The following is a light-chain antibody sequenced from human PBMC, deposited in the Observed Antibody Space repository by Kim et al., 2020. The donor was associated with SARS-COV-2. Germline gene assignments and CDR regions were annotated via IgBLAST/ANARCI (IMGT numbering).Light chain of an antibody. CDR3: QAWDSTTGV. J-gene: IGLJ1*01. V-gene: IGLV3-1*01. CDR2: RDT. Sequence: VSPGQTASITCSGDKVGDTYASWYQQKPGQSPVLVIYRDTKRPSGIPERFSGSNSGNTATLTISGTQAMDEADYYCQAWDSTTGVFGTGTKVTVL. CDR1: KVGDTY.